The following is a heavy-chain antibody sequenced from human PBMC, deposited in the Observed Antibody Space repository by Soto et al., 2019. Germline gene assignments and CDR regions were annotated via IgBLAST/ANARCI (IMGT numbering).Heavy chain of an antibody. V-gene: IGHV3-23*01. D-gene: IGHD6-19*01. CDR3: AKGRVAGPFDY. CDR2: ISGSGGST. Sequence: PWGSLRLSCAASGFTFSSYAIIWCRQAPGKGLEWVSAISGSGGSTYYADSVKGRFTISRDNSKNTLYLQMNSLRAEDTAVYYCAKGRVAGPFDYWGQGTLVTVSS. CDR1: GFTFSSYA. J-gene: IGHJ4*02.